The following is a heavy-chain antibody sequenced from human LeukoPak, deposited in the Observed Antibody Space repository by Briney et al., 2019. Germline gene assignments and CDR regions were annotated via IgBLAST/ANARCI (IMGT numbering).Heavy chain of an antibody. V-gene: IGHV4-34*01. CDR2: INRSGST. D-gene: IGHD3-3*01. CDR3: ARGRYDFWSGYSPYNWFDP. J-gene: IGHJ5*02. Sequence: SETLSLTCAVYGGSFSGYYWSWIRQPPGEGLEWIGEINRSGSTNYNPSLKSRVTISVDTSKNQFSLKLSSVTAADTAVYYCARGRYDFWSGYSPYNWFDPWGQGTLVTVSS. CDR1: GGSFSGYY.